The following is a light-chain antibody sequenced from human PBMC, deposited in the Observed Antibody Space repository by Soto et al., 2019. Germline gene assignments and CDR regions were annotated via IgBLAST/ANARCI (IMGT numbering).Light chain of an antibody. CDR1: SSNIGAGYD. V-gene: IGLV1-40*01. CDR3: QSYDSSLSGVV. J-gene: IGLJ2*01. Sequence: QSVLTQPPSVSGAPGQGVTISCTGSSSNIGAGYDVHWYQQLPGTAPKLLIYGNSNRPSGVPDRFSGSKSGTSASLAITGLQAEDEAEYDCQSYDSSLSGVVFGGGTKLTFL. CDR2: GNS.